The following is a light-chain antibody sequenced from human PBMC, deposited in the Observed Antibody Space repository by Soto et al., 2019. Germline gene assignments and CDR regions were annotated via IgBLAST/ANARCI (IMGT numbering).Light chain of an antibody. V-gene: IGKV3-15*01. J-gene: IGKJ2*01. Sequence: EVVMTQSPATLSVSPGERATLSCRASQSVSRNLAWYQQRPGRAPRLLNYDASTRATNSPTRFSGSGSGTEFTVTINSLQSEGFAVYYCQQYKHWTLYTLGQGTKLEIK. CDR1: QSVSRN. CDR3: QQYKHWTLYT. CDR2: DAS.